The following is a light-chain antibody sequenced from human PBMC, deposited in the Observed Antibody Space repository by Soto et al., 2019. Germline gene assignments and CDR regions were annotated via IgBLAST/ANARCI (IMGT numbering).Light chain of an antibody. CDR3: LQHNSYPRT. V-gene: IGKV1-17*01. J-gene: IGKJ5*01. Sequence: DIQMTQSPSTLSASVRDRVTITCRASQTINRRLAWYQQKPGKAPKRLIYAASSLQSGVPSRFSGSGSGTEFTLTISSLQPEDFATYYCLQHNSYPRTFGQGTRLEIK. CDR2: AAS. CDR1: QTINRR.